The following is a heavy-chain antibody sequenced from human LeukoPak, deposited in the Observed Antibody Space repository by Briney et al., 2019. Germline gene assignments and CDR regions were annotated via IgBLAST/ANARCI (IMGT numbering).Heavy chain of an antibody. Sequence: GSLRLSCAASGFTFSSYEMNWVRQPPGKGLEWIGEINHSGSTNYNPSLKSRVTISVDTSKNQFSLKLSSVTAADTAVYYCARAPPGNVDYWGQGTLVTVSS. D-gene: IGHD1-1*01. V-gene: IGHV4-34*01. CDR2: INHSGST. CDR3: ARAPPGNVDY. J-gene: IGHJ4*02. CDR1: GFTFSSYE.